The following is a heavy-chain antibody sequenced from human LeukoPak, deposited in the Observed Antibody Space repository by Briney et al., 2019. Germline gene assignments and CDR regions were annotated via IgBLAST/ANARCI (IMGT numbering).Heavy chain of an antibody. J-gene: IGHJ3*02. CDR2: IIGSGGNT. V-gene: IGHV3-23*01. CDR1: GFTFYTYA. Sequence: GGSLRLSCAASGFTFYTYAMTWVRQAPGKGLEWVSTIIGSGGNTFYADSVKGRFTISRDNSKNTLSLQLTSLRAEDTAVYYCARAGNQGVSDAFDIWGQGTMVTVSS. CDR3: ARAGNQGVSDAFDI.